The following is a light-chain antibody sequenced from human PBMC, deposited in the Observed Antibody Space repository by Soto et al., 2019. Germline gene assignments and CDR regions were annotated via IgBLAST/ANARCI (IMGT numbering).Light chain of an antibody. CDR3: RPYYPRLSGGSV. CDR1: SSNIGAGFD. J-gene: IGLJ1*01. Sequence: QSVLTQSPSVSGAPGQRVSISCTGTSSNIGAGFDVHWYQQLPATAPKLLIYGNNNRPSGVPDRFSGSKSGTSASLAITGVQAEDEAEYYCRPYYPRLSGGSVFGTGTKLTVL. V-gene: IGLV1-40*01. CDR2: GNN.